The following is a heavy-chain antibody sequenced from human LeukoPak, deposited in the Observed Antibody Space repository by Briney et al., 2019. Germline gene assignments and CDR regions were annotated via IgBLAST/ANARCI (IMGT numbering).Heavy chain of an antibody. Sequence: GGSLRLSCAASGFTFSSYSMNWVRQAPGKGLEWVSSISSSSSYIYYADSAKGRFTISRDNAKNSLYLQMNSLRAEDTAVYYCAREVGATTFYYYYGMDVWGQGTTVTVSS. CDR3: AREVGATTFYYYYGMDV. D-gene: IGHD1-26*01. CDR2: ISSSSSYI. V-gene: IGHV3-21*01. CDR1: GFTFSSYS. J-gene: IGHJ6*02.